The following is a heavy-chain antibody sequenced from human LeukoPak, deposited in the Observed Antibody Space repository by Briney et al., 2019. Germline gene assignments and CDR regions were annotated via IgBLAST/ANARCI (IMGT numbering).Heavy chain of an antibody. CDR2: ISWNSGSI. V-gene: IGHV3-9*01. CDR3: AKGASWGGYYFDY. Sequence: GRSLRLSCAASGFTFDDYAMHWVRQAPGKGLEWVSGISWNSGSIGYADSVKGRFTISRDNAKNSLYLQTNSLRAEDTALCYCAKGASWGGYYFDYWGQGTLVTVSS. CDR1: GFTFDDYA. J-gene: IGHJ4*02. D-gene: IGHD2-2*01.